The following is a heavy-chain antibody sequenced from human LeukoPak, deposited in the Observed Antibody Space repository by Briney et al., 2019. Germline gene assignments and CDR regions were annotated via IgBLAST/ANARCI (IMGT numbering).Heavy chain of an antibody. Sequence: GGSLRLSCAASGFTFSSYSMHWVRQAPGKGLEWVSSISSSSSYIYYAHSVKGRFTISRDNAKNSMYLQMNSLRAEDTAVYYCARDLAGSFDYWGQGTLVTVSS. D-gene: IGHD1-26*01. CDR1: GFTFSSYS. V-gene: IGHV3-21*01. CDR2: ISSSSSYI. J-gene: IGHJ4*02. CDR3: ARDLAGSFDY.